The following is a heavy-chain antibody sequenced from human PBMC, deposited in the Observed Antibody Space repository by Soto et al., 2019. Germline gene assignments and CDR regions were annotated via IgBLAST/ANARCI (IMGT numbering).Heavy chain of an antibody. CDR2: INAGNGNT. Sequence: ASVKVSCKASGYTFTSYAMHWVRQAPGQRLEWMGWINAGNGNTKYSQKFQGRVTITRDTSASTAYMELSSLRSEDTAVYYCAREGRLDIVVVPPDYWGQGNLVTVSS. CDR1: GYTFTSYA. CDR3: AREGRLDIVVVPPDY. D-gene: IGHD2-2*01. V-gene: IGHV1-3*01. J-gene: IGHJ4*02.